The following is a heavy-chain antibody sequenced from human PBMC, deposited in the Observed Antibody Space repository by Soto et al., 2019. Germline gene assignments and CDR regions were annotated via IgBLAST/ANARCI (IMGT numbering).Heavy chain of an antibody. J-gene: IGHJ4*02. CDR1: GFTFTSYT. CDR3: ARGAVRWYFGDDY. D-gene: IGHD3-10*01. CDR2: VNSGSSYI. V-gene: IGHV3-21*01. Sequence: PGGSLRLSCVASGFTFTSYTIHWVRQAPGKGLEWVSSVNSGSSYIYYADSVQGRFTISRDNAKKSVFLQMKTLRVDDTAVYYCARGAVRWYFGDDYWGQGTLVTVSS.